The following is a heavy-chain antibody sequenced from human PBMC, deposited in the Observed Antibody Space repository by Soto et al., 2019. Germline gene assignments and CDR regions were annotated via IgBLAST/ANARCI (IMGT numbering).Heavy chain of an antibody. D-gene: IGHD3-9*01. CDR3: TTDLFDILTGYAAFDI. Sequence: GGSLRLSCAASGFPFSNAWMNWVRPAPGKGLEWVGRIKSKTDGGTTGYAAPVKGRFTISRDDSKNTLYLQMNSLKTEDTAVYYCTTDLFDILTGYAAFDIWGQGTMVTVSS. V-gene: IGHV3-15*07. CDR1: GFPFSNAW. J-gene: IGHJ3*02. CDR2: IKSKTDGGTT.